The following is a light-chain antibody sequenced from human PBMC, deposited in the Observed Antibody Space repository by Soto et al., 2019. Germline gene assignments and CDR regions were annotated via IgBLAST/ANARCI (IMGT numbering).Light chain of an antibody. CDR3: LQHNSFPYT. CDR2: AAA. V-gene: IGKV1-17*01. CDR1: QDIRND. Sequence: DIRMTQSPSFLSASVGDRVTITCRASQDIRNDLGWFQLKPGTAPKRLIFAAANLQSGVPSRFSGSGYGTEFTLTISSLQPEDFATYYCLQHNSFPYTFGQGTKLEIK. J-gene: IGKJ2*01.